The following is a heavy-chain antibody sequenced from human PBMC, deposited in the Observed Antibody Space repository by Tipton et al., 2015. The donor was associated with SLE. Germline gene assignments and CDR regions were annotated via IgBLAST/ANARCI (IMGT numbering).Heavy chain of an antibody. CDR3: ATVLGGNRVGRKNYGFYGLEV. Sequence: SLRLSCAASGFTFSSSAMSWVRQAPGKGLEWVALIYSGGSTFYADSVKDRFTISRDNSKGTLYLQMNSLRPDDTAIYYCATVLGGNRVGRKNYGFYGLEVWGQGTTVTVSS. J-gene: IGHJ6*02. CDR2: IYSGGST. D-gene: IGHD4-23*01. CDR1: GFTFSSSA. V-gene: IGHV3-23*03.